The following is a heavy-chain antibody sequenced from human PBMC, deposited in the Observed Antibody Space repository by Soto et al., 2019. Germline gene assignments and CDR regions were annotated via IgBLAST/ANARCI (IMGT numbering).Heavy chain of an antibody. D-gene: IGHD3-22*01. J-gene: IGHJ4*02. CDR3: ASGAAFYYDTSRY. CDR2: MSPGGNSQ. CDR1: GFNFNIHA. V-gene: IGHV3-30-3*01. Sequence: AGGSLRLSCAAPGFNFNIHALHWIRQAPGEGLEWVAVMSPGGNSQYYADSVKGQFTISRDTSKSTLYLQMTSLRPEDTAVYYCASGAAFYYDTSRYWGQGTLVTVSS.